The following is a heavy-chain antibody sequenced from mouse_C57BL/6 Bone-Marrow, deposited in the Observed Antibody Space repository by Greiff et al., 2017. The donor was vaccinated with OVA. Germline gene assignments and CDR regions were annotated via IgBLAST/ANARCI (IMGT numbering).Heavy chain of an antibody. CDR2: IHPSDRDT. Sequence: VQLQQSGAELVKPGASVKVSCKASGYTFTSYWLHWVKQRPGPGLEWIGRIHPSDRDTNYNPKFKGKATLTVNKSSSTAYMPLSRLTSEDSAVYYCASYYYGSRRFAYWGQGTLVTVSA. V-gene: IGHV1-74*01. J-gene: IGHJ3*01. CDR1: GYTFTSYW. D-gene: IGHD1-1*01. CDR3: ASYYYGSRRFAY.